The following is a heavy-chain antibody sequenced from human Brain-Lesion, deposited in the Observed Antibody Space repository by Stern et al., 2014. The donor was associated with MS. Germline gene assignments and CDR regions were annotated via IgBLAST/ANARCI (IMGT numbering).Heavy chain of an antibody. CDR1: GGSISSGDYY. CDR3: ARWEFQFYDSGNKSWFDP. J-gene: IGHJ5*02. V-gene: IGHV4-30-4*01. Sequence: QLQLQESGPGLVKPSQTLSLTCTVSGGSISSGDYYWSWIRQPPGKGLEWIGYIYHSGSTYYNPSLKSRVTISVDTSKNQFSLKLSSVTAADTAVYYCARWEFQFYDSGNKSWFDPWGQGTLVTVSS. CDR2: IYHSGST. D-gene: IGHD3-10*01.